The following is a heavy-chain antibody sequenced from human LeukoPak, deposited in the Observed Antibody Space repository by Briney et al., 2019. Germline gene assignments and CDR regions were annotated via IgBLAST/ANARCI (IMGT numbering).Heavy chain of an antibody. CDR3: ASRPESSYYYDSSAYNDY. CDR1: GGSISSSSYY. CDR2: IYYSGST. J-gene: IGHJ4*02. D-gene: IGHD3-22*01. Sequence: PSETLSLTCTVSGGSISSSSYYWGWIRQPPGKGLEWIGSIYYSGSTFYNPSLKSRVTISVDTSKNQFSLRLSSVTAADTAVYYCASRPESSYYYDSSAYNDYWGQGTLVTVSS. V-gene: IGHV4-39*01.